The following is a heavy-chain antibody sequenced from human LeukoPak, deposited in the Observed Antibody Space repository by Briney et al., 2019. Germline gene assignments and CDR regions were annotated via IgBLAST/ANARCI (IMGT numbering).Heavy chain of an antibody. CDR2: IYHSGST. D-gene: IGHD2-2*01. CDR1: GYSISSGYY. Sequence: PSETLSLTCAVSGYSISSGYYWGWIRPPPGKGLEWIGSIYHSGSTYYNPSLKSRVTMSVDTSKNQFSLKLSSVTAADTAVYYCARGEVVVVPAAIRFDPWGQGTLVTVSS. CDR3: ARGEVVVVPAAIRFDP. V-gene: IGHV4-38-2*01. J-gene: IGHJ5*02.